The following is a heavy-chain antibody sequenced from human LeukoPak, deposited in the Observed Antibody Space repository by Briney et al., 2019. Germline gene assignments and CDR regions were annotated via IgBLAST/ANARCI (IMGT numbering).Heavy chain of an antibody. Sequence: GGSLRLSCAASGFTFSNYNINWVRQAPGKGLEWVSFICSSSSPIYYADSVKGRFTVSRDNAKNSLYLHLNSLRDEDTAVYYCARDPRPYSGSGLHFDIWGQGTLVTVSS. CDR2: ICSSSSPI. J-gene: IGHJ3*02. D-gene: IGHD1-26*01. CDR1: GFTFSNYN. V-gene: IGHV3-48*02. CDR3: ARDPRPYSGSGLHFDI.